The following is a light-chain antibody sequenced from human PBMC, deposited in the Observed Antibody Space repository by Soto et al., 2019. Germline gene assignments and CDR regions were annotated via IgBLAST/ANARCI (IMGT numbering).Light chain of an antibody. J-gene: IGLJ1*01. CDR2: DVS. Sequence: QSVLTQPASVSGSPGQSITISCTGTSSDVGGYNYVSWYQQHPGKAPKLMIYDVSNRPSGVSNRFSGSKSGNTASLTISGLQAEDEADYYCSSYTSSRTHFYVFGTGTKVTV. CDR1: SSDVGGYNY. V-gene: IGLV2-14*01. CDR3: SSYTSSRTHFYV.